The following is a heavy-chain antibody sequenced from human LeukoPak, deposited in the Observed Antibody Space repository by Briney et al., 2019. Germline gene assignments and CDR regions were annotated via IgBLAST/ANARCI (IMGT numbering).Heavy chain of an antibody. CDR2: IIPIVGIA. D-gene: IGHD5-24*01. CDR1: GGTFSSYA. Sequence: ASVRVSCKASGGTFSSYAISWVRQAPGQGLEWMGTIIPIVGIANYAQKFQGRVTITADKSTSTAYMELSSLRSEDTAVYYCARDGEMATIYFDYWGQGTLVTASS. V-gene: IGHV1-69*04. J-gene: IGHJ4*02. CDR3: ARDGEMATIYFDY.